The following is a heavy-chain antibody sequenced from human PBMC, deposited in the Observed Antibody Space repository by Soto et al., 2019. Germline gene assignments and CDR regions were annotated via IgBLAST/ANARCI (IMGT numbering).Heavy chain of an antibody. CDR2: MYNSGST. CDR3: AKDPSPQPTTVVTPGWFAP. D-gene: IGHD4-17*01. Sequence: SETLSLTCTVSGGSISSYYGSWIRPPPGKGLEWIGYMYNSGSTNYNPSLKSRVTISVDMSKNQFPLKLWSVTAADTAVYYCAKDPSPQPTTVVTPGWFAPWGQGILVTVSS. J-gene: IGHJ5*02. CDR1: GGSISSYY. V-gene: IGHV4-59*12.